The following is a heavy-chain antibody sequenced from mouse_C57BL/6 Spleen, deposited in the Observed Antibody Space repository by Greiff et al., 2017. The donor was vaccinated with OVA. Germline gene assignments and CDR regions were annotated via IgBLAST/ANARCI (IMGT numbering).Heavy chain of an antibody. CDR3: ARRGYGGAMDY. V-gene: IGHV1-50*01. CDR1: GYTFTSYW. CDR2: IDPSDSYT. J-gene: IGHJ4*01. D-gene: IGHD3-1*01. Sequence: QVQLQQSGAELVKPGASVKLSCKASGYTFTSYWMQWVKQRPGQGLEWIGEIDPSDSYTNYNQKFKGKATLTVDTSSSTAYMQLSSLTSEDSAVYYCARRGYGGAMDYWGQGTSVTVSS.